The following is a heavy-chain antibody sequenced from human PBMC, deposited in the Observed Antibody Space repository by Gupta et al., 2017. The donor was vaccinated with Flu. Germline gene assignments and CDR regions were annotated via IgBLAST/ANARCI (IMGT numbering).Heavy chain of an antibody. V-gene: IGHV1-69*01. J-gene: IGHJ4*02. Sequence: SGHSFSSYAISWVRQVPGQGLEWMGGIIGMFGTTNYAQKFQGRVTITADESTSTAYMELRSLRSEDTAVYYCARGTTYYFDSSAHWGQGTLVTVSS. CDR3: ARGTTYYFDSSAH. D-gene: IGHD3-22*01. CDR2: IIGMFGTT. CDR1: GHSFSSYA.